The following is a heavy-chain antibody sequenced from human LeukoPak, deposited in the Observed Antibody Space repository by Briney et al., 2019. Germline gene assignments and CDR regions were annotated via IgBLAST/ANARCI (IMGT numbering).Heavy chain of an antibody. CDR1: GFIFSNYG. J-gene: IGHJ2*01. CDR3: ARPGVEMATIYWYFDL. V-gene: IGHV3-21*01. CDR2: ISTSSSYI. D-gene: IGHD5-24*01. Sequence: PGGTLRLSCAASGFIFSNYGMTWVRQAPGKGLEWVSSISTSSSYINYADSVKGRFTISRDNSKNTLYLQMNSLRAEDTAVYYCARPGVEMATIYWYFDLWGRGTLVTVSS.